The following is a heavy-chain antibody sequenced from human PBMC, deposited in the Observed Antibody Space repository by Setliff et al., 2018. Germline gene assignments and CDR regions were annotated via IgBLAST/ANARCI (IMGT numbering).Heavy chain of an antibody. CDR1: GYTFTDYY. V-gene: IGHV1-69-2*01. CDR3: TTGLRHGVPYFDL. D-gene: IGHD3-10*01. Sequence: ASVKVSCKASGYTFTDYYMHWVQQAPGKGLEWMGRVDPEDGHTKYSEKFQGRITISADMSLDIAHMELGSLTSEDTAVYYCTTGLRHGVPYFDLWGQGTLVTVSS. CDR2: VDPEDGHT. J-gene: IGHJ4*02.